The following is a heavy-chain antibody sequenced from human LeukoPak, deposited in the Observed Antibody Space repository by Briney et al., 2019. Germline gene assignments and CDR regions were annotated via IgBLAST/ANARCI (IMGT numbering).Heavy chain of an antibody. V-gene: IGHV3-48*04. CDR1: GFTFSKYS. D-gene: IGHD6-13*01. CDR3: ARDGSSWYFDS. Sequence: GGSLRLSCAASGFTFSKYSMHWVRQAPGKGLEWVSFISSSSSTIYYADSVKGRVTISRDNAKNSVCLQMNSLRVEDTAVYYCARDGSSWYFDSWGQGTLVTVSS. J-gene: IGHJ4*02. CDR2: ISSSSSTI.